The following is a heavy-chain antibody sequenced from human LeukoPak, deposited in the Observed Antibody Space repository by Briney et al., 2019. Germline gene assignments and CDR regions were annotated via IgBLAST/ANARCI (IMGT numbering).Heavy chain of an antibody. J-gene: IGHJ4*02. CDR1: GFTFSSYW. CDR2: INSAGSST. D-gene: IGHD6-19*01. CDR3: ARGNLFSGWYDIYYFDY. V-gene: IGHV3-74*01. Sequence: GGSLRLSCAASGFTFSSYWMHWVRQAPGKGLVWVSRINSAGSSTSYADSVKGRFTISRDNAKNSLYLQMNSLRAEDTAVYYCARGNLFSGWYDIYYFDYWGQGTLVTVSS.